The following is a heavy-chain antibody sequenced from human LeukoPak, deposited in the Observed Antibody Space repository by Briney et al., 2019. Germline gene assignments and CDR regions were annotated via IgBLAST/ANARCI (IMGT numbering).Heavy chain of an antibody. Sequence: ASVKVSCKASGGTFSSYAISWVRQAPGQGLEWMGGIIPIFGTANYAQKFQGRVTITTDESTSTAYMELSSLRSEDTAVYHCARGSYYDSSGYLFDPWGQGTLVTVSS. V-gene: IGHV1-69*05. CDR1: GGTFSSYA. D-gene: IGHD3-22*01. CDR2: IIPIFGTA. CDR3: ARGSYYDSSGYLFDP. J-gene: IGHJ5*02.